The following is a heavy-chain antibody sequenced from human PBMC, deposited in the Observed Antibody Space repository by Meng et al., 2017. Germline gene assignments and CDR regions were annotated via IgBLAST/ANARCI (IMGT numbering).Heavy chain of an antibody. CDR2: INSDGSST. V-gene: IGHV3-74*01. Sequence: QPWESGEGLVQAWWSLRVSCGACGFTFSSYCMNWVRQAPGKGRVGVSRINSDGSSTSYADSVKGRFTISRDNAKNTLYLQMNSLRAEDTAVYYCARDHGPIDYWGQGTLVTVSS. CDR3: ARDHGPIDY. CDR1: GFTFSSYC. J-gene: IGHJ4*02.